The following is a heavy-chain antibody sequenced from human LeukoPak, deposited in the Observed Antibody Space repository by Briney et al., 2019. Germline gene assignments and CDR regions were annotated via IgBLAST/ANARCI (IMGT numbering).Heavy chain of an antibody. CDR3: ARDAGHWEQWLGTFDY. D-gene: IGHD6-19*01. V-gene: IGHV3-23*01. Sequence: PGGSLRLSCAASGFTFSSYAMSWVRQAPGKGLEWVSAISGSGGSTYYADSVKGRFTVSRDNAKNTLYLQMHSLRVEDTAVYYCARDAGHWEQWLGTFDYWGQGTLVTVSS. CDR2: ISGSGGST. CDR1: GFTFSSYA. J-gene: IGHJ4*02.